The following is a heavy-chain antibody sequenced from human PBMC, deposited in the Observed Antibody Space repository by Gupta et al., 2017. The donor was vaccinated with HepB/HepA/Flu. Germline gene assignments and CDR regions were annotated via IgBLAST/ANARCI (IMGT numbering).Heavy chain of an antibody. CDR2: VWDDGINH. D-gene: IGHD1-26*01. CDR1: GFFSNNYL. Sequence: QEQLVESGGGVVQPGSSLRLSCAASGFFSNNYLIHWVRQAPGNGLEWVAVVWDDGINHLYADSVKGRFAVSRDNSKSTVFLQMDSLRAEDTAVYYCAREGPLKWGKTFDYWGRGTLVTVSS. V-gene: IGHV3-33*01. CDR3: AREGPLKWGKTFDY. J-gene: IGHJ4*02.